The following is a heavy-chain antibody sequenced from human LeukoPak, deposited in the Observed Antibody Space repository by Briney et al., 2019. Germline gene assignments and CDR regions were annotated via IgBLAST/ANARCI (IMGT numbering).Heavy chain of an antibody. Sequence: PSETLSLTCDVFGDFIRSYWWCWLRQPAPGARVWSGQIYASESTKCNPSLESRLTMSMDTSTNQLSLKLSLKLTSVTAADTAVYFCARQGYTASYYFLDFWSQGTLVTVSP. CDR1: GDFIRSYW. CDR2: IYASEST. J-gene: IGHJ4*02. V-gene: IGHV4-4*07. D-gene: IGHD1-26*01. CDR3: ARQGYTASYYFLDF.